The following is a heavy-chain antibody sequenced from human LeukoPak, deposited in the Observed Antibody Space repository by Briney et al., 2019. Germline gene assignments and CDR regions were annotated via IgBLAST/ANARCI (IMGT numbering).Heavy chain of an antibody. V-gene: IGHV3-74*01. CDR1: GFTFSSYW. CDR3: AKVSLGGMKFDY. J-gene: IGHJ4*02. Sequence: PGGSLRLSCAASGFTFSSYWMHWVRQAPGKGLVWVSRVSSDGRNTIYADSVKGRFTTSRDNAMNTLYLQMNSLRAEDTAVYYCAKVSLGGMKFDYWGQGTLVTVSS. CDR2: VSSDGRNT. D-gene: IGHD3-16*01.